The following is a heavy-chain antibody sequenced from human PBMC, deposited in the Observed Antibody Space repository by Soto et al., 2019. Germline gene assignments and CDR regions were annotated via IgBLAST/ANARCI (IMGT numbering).Heavy chain of an antibody. V-gene: IGHV1-46*03. J-gene: IGHJ4*02. Sequence: GASVKVSCKASGYTFTSYYMHWARQAPGQGLEWMGIINPSGGSTSYAQKFQGRVTMTRDTSTSTVYMELSSLRSEDTAVYYCARVYCSGGSCYSLDYWGQGTLVTVSS. CDR3: ARVYCSGGSCYSLDY. CDR1: GYTFTSYY. D-gene: IGHD2-15*01. CDR2: INPSGGST.